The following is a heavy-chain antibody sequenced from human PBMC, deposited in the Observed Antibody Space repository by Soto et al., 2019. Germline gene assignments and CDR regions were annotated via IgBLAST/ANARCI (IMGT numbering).Heavy chain of an antibody. D-gene: IGHD6-13*01. Sequence: EVQLVESGGRLVKPGGSLRLSCATSGFTFSNAWMSWVRQAPGNGLEWVGRIKSKRASGTTDYFAPVHGRFTISRDDSEDTLYLQMHSLKTEDTAVYYGATEGPGTLRPLDNLCQGTLGTVSS. J-gene: IGHJ4*02. V-gene: IGHV3-15*01. CDR3: ATEGPGTLRPLDN. CDR1: GFTFSNAW. CDR2: IKSKRASGTT.